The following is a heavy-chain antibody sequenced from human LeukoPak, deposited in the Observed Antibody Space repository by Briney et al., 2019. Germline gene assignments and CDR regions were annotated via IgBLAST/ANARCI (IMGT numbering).Heavy chain of an antibody. CDR2: IKQYGTEI. D-gene: IGHD3-10*01. V-gene: IGHV3-7*01. CDR3: ARTPDGADY. CDR1: GFTFNNYW. J-gene: IGHJ4*02. Sequence: GGSLRLSCAASGFTFNNYWMTWFRQAPGKGLKWVANIKQYGTEIFYVDSVRGRFIISRDNAENSLYLQMNSLRVEDTAVYYCARTPDGADYWGQGTLVTVSS.